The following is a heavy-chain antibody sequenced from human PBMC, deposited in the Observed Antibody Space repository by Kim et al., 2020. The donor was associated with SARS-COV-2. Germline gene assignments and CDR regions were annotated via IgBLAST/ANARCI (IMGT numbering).Heavy chain of an antibody. CDR3: ARGRRQRITIFGVVMPPPYCDY. D-gene: IGHD3-3*01. J-gene: IGHJ4*02. CDR2: INHSGST. Sequence: SETLSLTCAVYGGSFSGYYWSWIRQPPGKGLEWIGEINHSGSTNYNPSLKSRVTISVDTSKNQFSLKLSSVTAADTAVYYCARGRRQRITIFGVVMPPPYCDYWGQGTLVTVSS. CDR1: GGSFSGYY. V-gene: IGHV4-34*01.